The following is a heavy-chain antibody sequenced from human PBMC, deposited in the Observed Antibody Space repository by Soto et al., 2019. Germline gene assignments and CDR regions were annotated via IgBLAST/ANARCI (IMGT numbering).Heavy chain of an antibody. D-gene: IGHD1-7*01. CDR2: LNTYGNT. Sequence: SETLSLTCTVSGGSISPYRWSWIRQPAGKGLEWIGRLNTYGNTHYNPSLKSRVTVSVDTSRNQFFLTLRSVTAADSAVYHCGRESGETWDYEASWGQGTPVTVSS. J-gene: IGHJ5*02. CDR3: GRESGETWDYEAS. CDR1: GGSISPYR. V-gene: IGHV4-4*07.